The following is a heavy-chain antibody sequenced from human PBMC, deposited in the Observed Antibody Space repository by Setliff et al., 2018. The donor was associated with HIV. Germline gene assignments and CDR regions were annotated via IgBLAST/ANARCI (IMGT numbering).Heavy chain of an antibody. J-gene: IGHJ6*03. V-gene: IGHV1-18*04. CDR3: ARDPRSGYDSDTAMVTVYYYYMDV. CDR1: GYTFINFG. D-gene: IGHD5-18*01. Sequence: ASVKVSCKASGYTFINFGITWMRQAPGQGLEWVGYISGYNGNTKYAQNVQGRVTMTTDTSTSTAYMELGSLRYDDTAVYYCARDPRSGYDSDTAMVTVYYYYMDVWGKGTTVTVS. CDR2: ISGYNGNT.